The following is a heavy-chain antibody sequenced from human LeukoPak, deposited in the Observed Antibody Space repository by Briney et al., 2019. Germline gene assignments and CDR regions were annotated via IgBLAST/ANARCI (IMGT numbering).Heavy chain of an antibody. V-gene: IGHV3-23*01. CDR2: IYGKGDQT. CDR3: AKDKGASVTSTFDY. Sequence: GGSLRLSCAASGFTFGTYTMSWVRQAPGKGLEWVSGIYGKGDQTFYADSVKGRFTISRDNSKNTLYLQMNSLRAEDTAVYYCAKDKGASVTSTFDYWGQGTLVTVSS. D-gene: IGHD2-21*02. CDR1: GFTFGTYT. J-gene: IGHJ4*02.